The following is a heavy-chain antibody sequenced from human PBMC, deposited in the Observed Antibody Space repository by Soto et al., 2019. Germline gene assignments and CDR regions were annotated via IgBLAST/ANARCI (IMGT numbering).Heavy chain of an antibody. CDR1: GYTFTSYD. Sequence: ASVKVSCKASGYTFTSYDINWVRQAPGQGLEWMGWISAYNGNTNYAQKLQGRVTMTTDTSTSTAYMELRSLRSDDTAVYYCARGQESIVVVPAAETRNYSNYSYYYYYMDVWGKGTTVTVSS. V-gene: IGHV1-18*01. D-gene: IGHD2-2*01. J-gene: IGHJ6*03. CDR2: ISAYNGNT. CDR3: ARGQESIVVVPAAETRNYSNYSYYYYYMDV.